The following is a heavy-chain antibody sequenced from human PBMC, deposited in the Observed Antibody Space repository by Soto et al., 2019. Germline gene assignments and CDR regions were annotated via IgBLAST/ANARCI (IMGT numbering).Heavy chain of an antibody. J-gene: IGHJ5*02. D-gene: IGHD3-9*01. CDR3: ARHSRRYFDWLLYNWFEP. V-gene: IGHV5-51*01. CDR2: IYPGDSDT. Sequence: GESLKISCKGSGYSFTSYWIGWVRQMPGKGLEWMGIIYPGDSDTRYSPSFQGQVTISADKSISTAYLQWSSLKASDTAMYYCARHSRRYFDWLLYNWFEPWGQGTLVTVSS. CDR1: GYSFTSYW.